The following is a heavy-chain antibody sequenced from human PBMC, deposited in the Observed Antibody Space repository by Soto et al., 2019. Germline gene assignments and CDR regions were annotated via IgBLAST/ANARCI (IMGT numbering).Heavy chain of an antibody. Sequence: PSETLSLTCTVSGGSISSYYWSWIRQPPGKGLEWIGYIYYSGSTNYNPSLKSRVTISVDTSKNQFSLKLSSVTAADTAVYYCARVRDYDFWSGYPSHWFDPWGQGTLVTVSS. CDR1: GGSISSYY. CDR3: ARVRDYDFWSGYPSHWFDP. J-gene: IGHJ5*02. V-gene: IGHV4-59*12. D-gene: IGHD3-3*01. CDR2: IYYSGST.